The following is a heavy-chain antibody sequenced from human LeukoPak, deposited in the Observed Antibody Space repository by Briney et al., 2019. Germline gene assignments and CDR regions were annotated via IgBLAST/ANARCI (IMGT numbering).Heavy chain of an antibody. V-gene: IGHV3-23*01. CDR3: AKDQRGVDTGSYFFDH. Sequence: GGSLRLSCAASGFTLSNYAMSWVRQAPGKGLEWVSSISVSGDRINYADSVKGRSTISRDISKNTVYLQMNSLRVEDTAVYYCAKDQRGVDTGSYFFDHWGQGTLVTVSS. CDR2: ISVSGDRI. J-gene: IGHJ4*02. D-gene: IGHD5-18*01. CDR1: GFTLSNYA.